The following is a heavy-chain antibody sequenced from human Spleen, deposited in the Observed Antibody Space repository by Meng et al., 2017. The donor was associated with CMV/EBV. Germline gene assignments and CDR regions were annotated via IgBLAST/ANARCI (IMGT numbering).Heavy chain of an antibody. D-gene: IGHD4/OR15-4a*01. CDR2: IYSGGSST. CDR3: VTDFGGNFDGVFDY. V-gene: IGHV3-23*03. J-gene: IGHJ4*02. CDR1: GFTFSSYA. Sequence: ETLSLTCAASGFTFSSYAMSWVRQAPGKGLEWVSVIYSGGSSTYYADSVKGRFTISRDNSKNTLYLQMNSLRAEDTAVYYCVTDFGGNFDGVFDYWGQGVLVTVSS.